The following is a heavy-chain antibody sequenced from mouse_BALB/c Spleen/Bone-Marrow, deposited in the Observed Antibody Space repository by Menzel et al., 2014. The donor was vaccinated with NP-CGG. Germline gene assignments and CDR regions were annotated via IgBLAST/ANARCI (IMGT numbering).Heavy chain of an antibody. J-gene: IGHJ3*01. D-gene: IGHD1-1*01. CDR2: IDPANGNT. Sequence: VQLQQSGAELVKPGASVKLSCTASGFNIKDTYMHWVKQRPEQGLEWIGGIDPANGNTKYDPKFQGKATITADTSSNTAYLQLSSLTSEDTAVYYCASYYYGSSRFAYWGQGTLVTVSA. CDR1: GFNIKDTY. CDR3: ASYYYGSSRFAY. V-gene: IGHV14-3*02.